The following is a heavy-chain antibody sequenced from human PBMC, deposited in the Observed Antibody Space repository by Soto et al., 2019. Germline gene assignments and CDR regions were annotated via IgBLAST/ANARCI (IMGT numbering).Heavy chain of an antibody. CDR2: IYYDGRS. Sequence: LSLTCSVSGDSISRNGYFWTWIRQHPGKGLEWIGYIYYDGRSYYTPSLKSRVIISVDTSKNQFSLNLTAVTAADTAVYYCARGTMLRGPGYYYAMDVWGQGTTVTVSS. CDR1: GDSISRNGYF. D-gene: IGHD3-10*01. J-gene: IGHJ6*02. V-gene: IGHV4-31*03. CDR3: ARGTMLRGPGYYYAMDV.